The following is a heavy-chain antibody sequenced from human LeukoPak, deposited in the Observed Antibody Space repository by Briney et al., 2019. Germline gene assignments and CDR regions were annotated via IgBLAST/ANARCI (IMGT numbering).Heavy chain of an antibody. CDR2: IYPGDSDT. V-gene: IGHV5-51*01. D-gene: IGHD3-3*01. J-gene: IGHJ5*02. Sequence: GESLTISCKGSGYSFTSYWIGWVRQMPGKGLEWMGIIYPGDSDTRYSPSFQGQVTISADKSISTAYLQWSSLKASDTAMYYCARQDCSSTSCDFWSGYYVYNCFDPWAQRTLVTVSS. CDR1: GYSFTSYW. CDR3: ARQDCSSTSCDFWSGYYVYNCFDP.